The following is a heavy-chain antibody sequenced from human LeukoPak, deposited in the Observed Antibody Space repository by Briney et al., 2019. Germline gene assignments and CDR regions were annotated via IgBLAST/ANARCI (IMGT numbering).Heavy chain of an antibody. J-gene: IGHJ4*02. CDR1: GFTLSISW. Sequence: SGGSLRLSCAPSGFTLSISWMHWVRKSPGKGLVWVSRINNDGSSTTYADSVKGRFTISRDNAKNTLYLQMNSLRAEDTAVYYCAGAPSGPHYWGQGTLVTVSS. V-gene: IGHV3-74*01. CDR2: INNDGSST. D-gene: IGHD2-8*02. CDR3: AGAPSGPHY.